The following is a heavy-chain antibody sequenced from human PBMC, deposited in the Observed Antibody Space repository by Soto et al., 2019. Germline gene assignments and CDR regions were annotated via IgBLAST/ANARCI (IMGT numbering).Heavy chain of an antibody. CDR3: ARGKFGFSYYYYYYLDV. V-gene: IGHV4-34*01. J-gene: IGHJ6*03. CDR2: INHSGST. Sequence: QVQLHQWGAGLLKPSETLSLTCAVYDGSFSDYYWTWIRQSPGKGLEWIGEINHSGSTSYKSSLNSRVTISIDTSKNQFSLKLTSVTASDTAVYYCARGKFGFSYYYYYYLDVWGKGTTVTVSS. CDR1: DGSFSDYY. D-gene: IGHD2-21*01.